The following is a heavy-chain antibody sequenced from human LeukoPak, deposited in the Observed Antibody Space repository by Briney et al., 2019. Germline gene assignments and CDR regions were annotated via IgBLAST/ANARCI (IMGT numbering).Heavy chain of an antibody. J-gene: IGHJ4*02. Sequence: PGGSLRLSCVASGFTFDDYAMHWVRQAPGKGLEWVSGISWNSGSIGYADSVKGRFTISRDNARKSLYLQMNSLRAEDTALYYCAKAELRYFDWLDYWGQGTLVTVSS. V-gene: IGHV3-9*01. CDR2: ISWNSGSI. CDR3: AKAELRYFDWLDY. CDR1: GFTFDDYA. D-gene: IGHD3-9*01.